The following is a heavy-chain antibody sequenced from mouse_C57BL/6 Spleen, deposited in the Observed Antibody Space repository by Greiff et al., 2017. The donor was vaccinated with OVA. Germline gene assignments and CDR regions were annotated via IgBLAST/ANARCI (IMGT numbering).Heavy chain of an antibody. D-gene: IGHD2-3*01. CDR1: GFTFSSYT. J-gene: IGHJ1*03. CDR3: ASRDDYRYFDV. CDR2: ISGGGGNT. Sequence: EVQLVESGGGLVKPGGSLKLSCAASGFTFSSYTMSWVRQTPEKRLEWVATISGGGGNTYYPDSVKGRFTISRDNAKNTLYLQMSSLRSEDTAVYYCASRDDYRYFDVWGTGTTVTVSS. V-gene: IGHV5-9*04.